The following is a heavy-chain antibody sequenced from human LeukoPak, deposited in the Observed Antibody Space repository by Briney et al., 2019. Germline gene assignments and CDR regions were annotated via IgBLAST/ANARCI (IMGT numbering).Heavy chain of an antibody. J-gene: IGHJ6*03. CDR3: ARGGSDLWYYYYMDV. Sequence: SETLPLTCTVSGGAISSYYWCWIRQPAGKGLEWIGRIYTSGSTNYNPSLKSRVTMSVDTSKNQFSLKLSSVTAADTAVYYCARGGSDLWYYYYMDVWGKGTTVTVSS. V-gene: IGHV4-4*07. CDR2: IYTSGST. D-gene: IGHD5-12*01. CDR1: GGAISSYY.